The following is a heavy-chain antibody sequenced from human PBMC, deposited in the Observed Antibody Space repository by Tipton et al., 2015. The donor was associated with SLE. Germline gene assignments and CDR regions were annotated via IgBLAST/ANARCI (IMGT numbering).Heavy chain of an antibody. CDR3: ARLQYIFAGMDV. D-gene: IGHD3-3*01. CDR2: VNHSGGT. J-gene: IGHJ6*04. CDR1: GGSISTFKSY. Sequence: TLSLTCTVSGGSISTFKSYWIWIRQPPGKGLEWIGEVNHSGGTNYNPSLKSRVTVSVDTSKNQFSLRLTSVTAADTAVYYCARLQYIFAGMDVWGKGTTVTVSS. V-gene: IGHV4-34*01.